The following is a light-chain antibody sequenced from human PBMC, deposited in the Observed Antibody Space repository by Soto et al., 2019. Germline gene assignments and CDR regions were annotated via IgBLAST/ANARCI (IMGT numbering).Light chain of an antibody. CDR1: QTINNY. J-gene: IGKJ4*01. Sequence: EIQMTQSPSSLSASVGDIVTITCRASQTINNYLNWYQQKPGKAPKLLIYVVSTLQTGVPSRFSGSGSGTDFSLTISSLQPEDFATYYWQQSYTTPLTFGGGTKVEIK. CDR3: QQSYTTPLT. CDR2: VVS. V-gene: IGKV1-39*01.